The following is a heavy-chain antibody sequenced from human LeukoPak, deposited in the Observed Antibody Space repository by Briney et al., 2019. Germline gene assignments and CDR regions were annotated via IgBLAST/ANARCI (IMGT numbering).Heavy chain of an antibody. J-gene: IGHJ3*02. CDR1: GGSFSGYY. D-gene: IGHD2-15*01. CDR2: INHSGST. CDR3: AXXXXXXXXXTPADDAFDI. Sequence: SETLSLTCAVDGGSFSGYYCSWISQPPGKGLEWNGEINHSGSTNYNPSLKSRVTRSVETSKNQFSLNLSSVTAADTAVNYCAXXXXXXXXXTPADDAFDIWGQGTMVTVSS. V-gene: IGHV4-34*01.